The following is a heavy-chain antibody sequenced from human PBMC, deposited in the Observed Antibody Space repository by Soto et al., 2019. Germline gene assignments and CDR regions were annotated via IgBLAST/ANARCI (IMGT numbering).Heavy chain of an antibody. V-gene: IGHV1-18*01. CDR1: GYGFTTYG. CDR2: ISAHNGNT. D-gene: IGHD1-1*01. Sequence: QVHLVQSGAEVKKPGASVKVSCKGSGYGFTTYGITWVRQAPGQGLEWMAWISAHNGNTIYAQKLQGRVTVTRDTSTSTAHMERRSLRSGDTVVYYCARGRYGDYWGQGARVTVSS. CDR3: ARGRYGDY. J-gene: IGHJ4*02.